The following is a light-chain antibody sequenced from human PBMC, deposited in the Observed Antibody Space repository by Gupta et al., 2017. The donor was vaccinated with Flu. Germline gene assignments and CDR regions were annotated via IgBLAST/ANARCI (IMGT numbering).Light chain of an antibody. Sequence: PATMSLSPGERATLSCRASQSVSSYLAWYQQKPGQGPGLLIYEASNRATGIPARFSGSGSGTDFTLTISSLEPEDFAVYYCQQRSNWPRTFGQGTKVEIK. CDR3: QQRSNWPRT. J-gene: IGKJ1*01. V-gene: IGKV3-11*01. CDR2: EAS. CDR1: QSVSSY.